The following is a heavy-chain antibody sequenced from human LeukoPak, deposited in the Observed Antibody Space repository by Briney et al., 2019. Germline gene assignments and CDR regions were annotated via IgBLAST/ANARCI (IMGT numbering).Heavy chain of an antibody. CDR1: GYSFTSYW. CDR2: IYPRDSDT. Sequence: GESLKISCKGSGYSFTSYWIGWVRQMPGKGLEWMGIIYPRDSDTRYSASFQGQVTISADKSISTAYLQWSSLKASATAMYYCAGNIVGATHDAFDIWGQGTMVTVSS. V-gene: IGHV5-51*01. CDR3: AGNIVGATHDAFDI. J-gene: IGHJ3*02. D-gene: IGHD1-26*01.